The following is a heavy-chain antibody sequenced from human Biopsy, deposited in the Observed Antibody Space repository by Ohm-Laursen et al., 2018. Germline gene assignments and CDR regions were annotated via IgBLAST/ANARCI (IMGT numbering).Heavy chain of an antibody. Sequence: SLRLSCTASRFTFSTYGMHWVRQAPGRGLEWVAVISFDGSDQKYADSVKGRFTISRDNSKNTLYLQMNSLRAEDTAVFYCVKDRGAAGTDYYYGMDVWGQGTTVTVSS. D-gene: IGHD3-10*01. CDR2: ISFDGSDQ. J-gene: IGHJ6*02. V-gene: IGHV3-30*18. CDR1: RFTFSTYG. CDR3: VKDRGAAGTDYYYGMDV.